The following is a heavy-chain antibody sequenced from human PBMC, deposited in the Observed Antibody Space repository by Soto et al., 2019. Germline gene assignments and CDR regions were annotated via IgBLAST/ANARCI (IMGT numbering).Heavy chain of an antibody. CDR1: GFTFSGSA. CDR3: TRGPDYYDSIGHTFNCFDP. CDR2: IRSEANSHAT. J-gene: IGHJ5*02. Sequence: PGGSLRLSCAASGFTFSGSAMHWVRQASGKGLEWVGRIRSEANSHATAYAASVKGRFTISRDDSKNTAYLQMNSLKTEDTAVYYCTRGPDYYDSIGHTFNCFDPWGQGTLVTVSS. V-gene: IGHV3-73*01. D-gene: IGHD3-22*01.